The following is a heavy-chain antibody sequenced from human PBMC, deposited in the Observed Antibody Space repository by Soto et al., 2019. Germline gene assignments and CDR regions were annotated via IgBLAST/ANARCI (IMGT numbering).Heavy chain of an antibody. D-gene: IGHD3-10*01. CDR1: GFSLSTSGVG. J-gene: IGHJ5*02. Sequence: ITLKESGPTLVKPTQTLTLPCTFSGFSLSTSGVGVGWIRQPPGQALEWLSLIYWDDDERYGPSLKTRLTITKDTSKNLVVLTMTNIDPVDTATHYWALTYYYGRNWFYPWGQGTLVTVSS. V-gene: IGHV2-5*05. CDR2: IYWDDDE. CDR3: ALTYYYGRNWFYP.